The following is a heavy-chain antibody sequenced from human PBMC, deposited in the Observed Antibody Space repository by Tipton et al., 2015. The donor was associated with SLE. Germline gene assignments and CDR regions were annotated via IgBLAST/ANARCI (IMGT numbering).Heavy chain of an antibody. CDR3: ASGRAVAGGDCFDY. D-gene: IGHD6-19*01. CDR1: GGSISSYY. CDR2: IYYSGST. J-gene: IGHJ4*02. Sequence: LRLSCNVSGGSISSYYWSWIRQPPGKGLEWIGYIYYSGSTNYNPSLKSRVTISVDTSKNQFSLKLSSVTAADTAVYYCASGRAVAGGDCFDYWGQGTLVTVSS. V-gene: IGHV4-59*01.